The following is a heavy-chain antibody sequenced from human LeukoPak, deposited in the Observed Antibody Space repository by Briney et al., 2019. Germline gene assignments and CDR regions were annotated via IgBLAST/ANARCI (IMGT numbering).Heavy chain of an antibody. V-gene: IGHV4-59*10. J-gene: IGHJ4*02. CDR1: GGSMTNYF. D-gene: IGHD2-2*01. CDR2: ISGNGNI. Sequence: SETLSLTCVVSGGSMTNYFWPWIRQPAGKGLEWIGHISGNGNIDFNPSLNSRVTISLDKSQNQFSLKLNSVTAADTAIYYCARGGSSSWYPLMKWGQGTLVTASS. CDR3: ARGGSSSWYPLMK.